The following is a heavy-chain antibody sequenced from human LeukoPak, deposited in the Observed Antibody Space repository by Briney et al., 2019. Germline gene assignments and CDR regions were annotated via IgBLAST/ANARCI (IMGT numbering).Heavy chain of an antibody. J-gene: IGHJ4*02. CDR3: AKDIGAAANAPFDY. CDR2: ISYDGSNK. Sequence: GGSLRLSCAASGFTFSSYGMHWVRQAPGKGLGWVAVISYDGSNKYYADSVKGRFTISRDNSKNTLYLQMNSLRAEDTALYYCAKDIGAAANAPFDYWGQGTLVTVSS. CDR1: GFTFSSYG. D-gene: IGHD6-13*01. V-gene: IGHV3-30*18.